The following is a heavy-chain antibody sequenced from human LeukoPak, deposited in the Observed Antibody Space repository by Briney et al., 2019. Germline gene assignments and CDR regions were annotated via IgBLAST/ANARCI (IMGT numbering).Heavy chain of an antibody. V-gene: IGHV3-64*01. Sequence: PGGSLRLSCAASGFTFSTYAMHWVRQAPGKELEYVSAISSNGGSTYYANSVKGRFTISRDNSKNTLYLQMGSLRAEDMAVYYCARHQGGYSGYHDAFDIWGQGTMVTVSS. J-gene: IGHJ3*02. CDR2: ISSNGGST. CDR1: GFTFSTYA. CDR3: ARHQGGYSGYHDAFDI. D-gene: IGHD5-12*01.